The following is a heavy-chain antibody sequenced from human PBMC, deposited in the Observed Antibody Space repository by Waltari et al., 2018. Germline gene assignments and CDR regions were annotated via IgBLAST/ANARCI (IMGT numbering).Heavy chain of an antibody. Sequence: QVQLQQWGAGLLKPSETLSLTCAVYGGSFSGYYWSWIRQPPGQGLAWIGEINHSGSTNYNPSLKSRVTISVDTSKNQFSLKLSSVTAADTAVYYCAREPYTYYYGSGSYRYFDYWGQGTLVTVSS. CDR3: AREPYTYYYGSGSYRYFDY. D-gene: IGHD3-10*01. J-gene: IGHJ4*02. V-gene: IGHV4-34*01. CDR2: INHSGST. CDR1: GGSFSGYY.